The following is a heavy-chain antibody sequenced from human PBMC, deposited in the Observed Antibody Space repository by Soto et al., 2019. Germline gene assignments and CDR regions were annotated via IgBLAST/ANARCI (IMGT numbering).Heavy chain of an antibody. J-gene: IGHJ5*02. V-gene: IGHV2-5*02. CDR1: GFSLSTSGVG. D-gene: IGHD2-15*01. CDR3: AAQGYCSGGSCYVVRWFDP. CDR2: IYWDDDK. Sequence: SGPTLVNPTQTLTLTCTFSGFSLSTSGVGVGWIRQPPGKALEWLALIYWDDDKRYSPSLKGRLTITKDTSKNQVVLTMTNMDPVDTATYYCAAQGYCSGGSCYVVRWFDPWGQGTLVTVSS.